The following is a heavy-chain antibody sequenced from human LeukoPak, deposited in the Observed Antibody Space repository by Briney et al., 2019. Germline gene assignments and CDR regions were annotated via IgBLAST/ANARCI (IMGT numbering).Heavy chain of an antibody. D-gene: IGHD3-9*01. J-gene: IGHJ6*03. CDR3: ARRGYDILTDYYYMDV. Sequence: SETLSLTCTVSGGSISSYYWSWIRQPPGKGLEWIGYIYTGGSTNYNPSLKSRVTISVDTSKNQFSLKLSSVTAADTAVYYCARRGYDILTDYYYMDVWGKGTTVTVSS. CDR1: GGSISSYY. CDR2: IYTGGST. V-gene: IGHV4-4*09.